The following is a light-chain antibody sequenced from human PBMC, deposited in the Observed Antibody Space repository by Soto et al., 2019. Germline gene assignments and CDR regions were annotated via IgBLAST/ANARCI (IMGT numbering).Light chain of an antibody. CDR3: HQYDNSPIT. CDR2: GAS. Sequence: PGERAALSCGASQSISSSFLAWYQQKPGQAPRLLIYGASSRATGIPDRFSGSGSETDFTLTISRLEPEDFAVYYCHQYDNSPITFGQGTRLEIK. J-gene: IGKJ5*01. V-gene: IGKV3-20*01. CDR1: QSISSSF.